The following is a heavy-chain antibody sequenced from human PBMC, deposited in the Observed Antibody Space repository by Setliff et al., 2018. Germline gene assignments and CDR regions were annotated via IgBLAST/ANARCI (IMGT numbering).Heavy chain of an antibody. V-gene: IGHV1-18*01. CDR3: ARVYTLTIPPDY. Sequence: KVSCKASGYTFTNYGINWVRQAPGQGLEWLGWISAYNGNTHYAQKLQGRVSMTTDTSTSTAYMELRGLRSDDTAVYYCARVYTLTIPPDYWGQGTLVTVSS. CDR2: ISAYNGNT. CDR1: GYTFTNYG. D-gene: IGHD4-17*01. J-gene: IGHJ4*02.